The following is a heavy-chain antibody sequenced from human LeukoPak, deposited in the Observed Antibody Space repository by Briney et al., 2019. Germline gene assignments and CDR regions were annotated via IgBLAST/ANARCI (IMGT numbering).Heavy chain of an antibody. CDR3: ARGLVGATGFDY. J-gene: IGHJ4*02. Sequence: GGSLRLSCAASGFTFSSYSMSWVRQAPGKGLEWVANIKQDGSEKNYVGSVKGRFTIARDNAKNSLYLQMNSLRAEDTAVYYCARGLVGATGFDYWGQGTLVTVSS. D-gene: IGHD1-26*01. CDR1: GFTFSSYS. V-gene: IGHV3-7*01. CDR2: IKQDGSEK.